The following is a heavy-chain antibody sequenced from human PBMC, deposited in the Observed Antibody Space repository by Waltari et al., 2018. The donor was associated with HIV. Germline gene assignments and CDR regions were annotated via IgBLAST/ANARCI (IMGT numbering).Heavy chain of an antibody. J-gene: IGHJ4*02. CDR1: GGSFSGSF. V-gene: IGHV4-34*02. CDR3: ASLHITTSGTEFDF. CDR2: MNYSGNT. D-gene: IGHD1-1*01. Sequence: VQLKQWGAGLLKPSETLSLTCAVYGGSFSGSFWSWIRQSPGEGLEWIGEMNYSGNTKYNPSLKSRVSMSVGTSLNQVSLKLSSVTAADTAVYYCASLHITTSGTEFDFWGQGTVVTVSS.